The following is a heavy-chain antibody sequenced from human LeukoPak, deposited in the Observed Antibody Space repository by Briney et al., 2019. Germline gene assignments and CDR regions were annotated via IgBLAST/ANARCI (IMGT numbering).Heavy chain of an antibody. CDR3: ARGVYSGYLFDY. CDR2: ISSSSSYI. D-gene: IGHD5-12*01. CDR1: GFTFSSYS. Sequence: GGSLGLSCAASGFTFSSYSMNWVRQAPGKGLEWVSSISSSSSYIYYADSVKGRFTISRDNAKNSLYLQMNSLRAEDTAVYYCARGVYSGYLFDYWGQGTLVTVSS. J-gene: IGHJ4*02. V-gene: IGHV3-21*01.